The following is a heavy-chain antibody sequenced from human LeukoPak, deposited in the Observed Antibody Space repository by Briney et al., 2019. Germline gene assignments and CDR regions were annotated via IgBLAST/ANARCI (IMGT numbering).Heavy chain of an antibody. CDR3: ARVGPNWNNFDY. V-gene: IGHV3-23*01. D-gene: IGHD1/OR15-1a*01. J-gene: IGHJ4*02. Sequence: PGGSLRLSCAASGFTFSSYVMSWARQGPGKGLEWVSTISSSGGGTYYADSVKGRFTISRDNSKSTLYLQMNSLRAEDTAVYYCARVGPNWNNFDYWAREPWSPSPQ. CDR1: GFTFSSYV. CDR2: ISSSGGGT.